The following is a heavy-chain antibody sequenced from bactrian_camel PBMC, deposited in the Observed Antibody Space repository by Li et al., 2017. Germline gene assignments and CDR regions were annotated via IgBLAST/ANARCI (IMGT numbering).Heavy chain of an antibody. D-gene: IGHD1*01. V-gene: IGHV3S53*01. CDR2: IASDGNT. CDR1: RFPFSSYC. Sequence: HVQLVESGGGSVQAGGSLRLSCEVSRFPFSSYCMGWFRQTPGSERQGVAVIASDGNTNYADSVKGRFTISRDNAKSTLYLQMDSLKPEETAMYYCAADLGPCQVRGRNLVPRPTTFGYWGQGTQVTVS. CDR3: AADLGPCQVRGRNLVPRPTTFGY. J-gene: IGHJ6*01.